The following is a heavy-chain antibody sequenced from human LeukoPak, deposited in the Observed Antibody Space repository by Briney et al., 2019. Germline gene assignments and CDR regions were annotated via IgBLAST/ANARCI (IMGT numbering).Heavy chain of an antibody. CDR3: ARERGYSSSWYFDY. CDR2: INWNGGST. D-gene: IGHD6-13*01. CDR1: EFTFNNAW. J-gene: IGHJ4*02. V-gene: IGHV3-20*04. Sequence: GGSLRLSCAVSEFTFNNAWMSWVRQAPGKGLEWVSGINWNGGSTGYADSVKGRFTISRDNAKNSLYLQMNSLRAEDTALYYCARERGYSSSWYFDYWGQGTLVTVSS.